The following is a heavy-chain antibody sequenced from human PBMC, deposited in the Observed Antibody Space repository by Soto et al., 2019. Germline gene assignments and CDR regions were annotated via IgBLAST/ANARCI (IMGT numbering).Heavy chain of an antibody. J-gene: IGHJ2*01. Sequence: XVSLRLSCAASGFTFSSYGMHWVRQAPGKGLEWVAVIWYDGSNKYYADSVKGRFTISRDNSKNTLYLQMNSLRAEDTAVYYCARDGTAARQERNWYFDLWGRGTLVTVSS. CDR2: IWYDGSNK. CDR1: GFTFSSYG. D-gene: IGHD6-6*01. CDR3: ARDGTAARQERNWYFDL. V-gene: IGHV3-33*01.